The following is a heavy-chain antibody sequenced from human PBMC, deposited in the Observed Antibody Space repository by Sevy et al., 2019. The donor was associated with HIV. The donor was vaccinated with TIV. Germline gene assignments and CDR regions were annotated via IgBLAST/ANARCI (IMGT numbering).Heavy chain of an antibody. CDR3: GTITIFGVVITQSELERDGMDV. J-gene: IGHJ6*02. Sequence: SETLSLTCTVSGGSISSSSYYWGWIRQPPGKGLEWIGSIYYSGSTYSNPSLKSRVTISVDTSKNQFSLKLSSVTAADTAVYYCGTITIFGVVITQSELERDGMDVWGQGTTVTVSS. CDR2: IYYSGST. CDR1: GGSISSSSYY. V-gene: IGHV4-39*01. D-gene: IGHD3-3*01.